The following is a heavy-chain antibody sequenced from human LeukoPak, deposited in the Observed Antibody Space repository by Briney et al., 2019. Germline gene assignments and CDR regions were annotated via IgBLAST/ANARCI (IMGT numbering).Heavy chain of an antibody. CDR3: AKDINDILTGYYYY. CDR1: GFTFSSYA. D-gene: IGHD3-9*01. CDR2: ISGSGGSP. V-gene: IGHV3-23*01. Sequence: GGSLRLSCAASGFTFSSYAMSRVRQAPGKGLEWVSAISGSGGSPYYADSVKGRFTISRDNSKNTLYLQINSLRAEDTAVYYCAKDINDILTGYYYYWDQGTLVTVSS. J-gene: IGHJ4*02.